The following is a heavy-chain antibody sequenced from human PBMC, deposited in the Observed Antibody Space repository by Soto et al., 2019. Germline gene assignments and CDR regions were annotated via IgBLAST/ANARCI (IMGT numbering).Heavy chain of an antibody. CDR3: VLNENNLKYGMDV. D-gene: IGHD1-1*01. J-gene: IGHJ6*02. Sequence: ASVXVSFKSPFYSFTKYGFTFFLQAPGQGLEWMGWISAYNGNTNYAKKLQGRVTMTTDKFTSTAYMELRSLRSDDKAVYYCVLNENNLKYGMDVWGQGTTV. V-gene: IGHV1-18*01. CDR1: FYSFTKYG. CDR2: ISAYNGNT.